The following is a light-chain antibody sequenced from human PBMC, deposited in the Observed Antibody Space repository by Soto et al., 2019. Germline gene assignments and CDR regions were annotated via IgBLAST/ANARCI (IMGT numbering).Light chain of an antibody. CDR3: QQNYSTPWT. CDR1: QSISSY. J-gene: IGKJ1*01. Sequence: DIQMTQSPSSLSASVGDRVTITCRASQSISSYLNWYQQKPGKAPKLLIYAASSLQSGVPSRFSGSGSGTDFTLTISSLQPEDFATYYCQQNYSTPWTFGKGTKV. CDR2: AAS. V-gene: IGKV1-39*01.